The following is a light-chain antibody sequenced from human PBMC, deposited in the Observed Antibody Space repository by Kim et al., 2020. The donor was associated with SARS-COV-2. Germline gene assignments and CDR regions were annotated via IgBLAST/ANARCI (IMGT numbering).Light chain of an antibody. CDR2: GAS. Sequence: DIVLTQSPGTLSLSPGDRAALSCRASQSLSGNFIAWYQQKSGQAPRLLIYGASIRATGIPDRFSGSGAGADFTLTINRLEPEDFAVYYCQQYGTSGRTFGQGTKVEIK. V-gene: IGKV3-20*01. CDR1: QSLSGNF. CDR3: QQYGTSGRT. J-gene: IGKJ1*01.